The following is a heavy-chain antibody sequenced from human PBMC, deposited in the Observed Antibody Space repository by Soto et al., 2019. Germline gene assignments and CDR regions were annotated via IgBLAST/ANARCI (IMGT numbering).Heavy chain of an antibody. CDR2: IIPIFGTA. CDR1: GGTFSSYA. D-gene: IGHD6-19*01. J-gene: IGHJ4*02. Sequence: QVQLVQSGAEVKKPGSSVKVSCKASGGTFSSYAISWVRQAPGQGLEWMGGIIPIFGTANYAQKFRGRVTITADGSTSKAYMELSRLRSEDTVVYYCARLPVADLCRDYWGQGTLVTVS. CDR3: ARLPVADLCRDY. V-gene: IGHV1-69*12.